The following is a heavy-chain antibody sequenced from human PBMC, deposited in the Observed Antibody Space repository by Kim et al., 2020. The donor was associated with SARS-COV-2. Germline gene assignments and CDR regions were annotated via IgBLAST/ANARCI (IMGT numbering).Heavy chain of an antibody. Sequence: DSVKGRFTISRANSKNTLNLQMNSRRVEDTVVYYCTGRYCSVAHCYWALAYWGQGTLVTVSS. CDR3: TGRYCSVAHCYWALAY. V-gene: IGHV3-23*01. D-gene: IGHD2-15*01. J-gene: IGHJ4*02.